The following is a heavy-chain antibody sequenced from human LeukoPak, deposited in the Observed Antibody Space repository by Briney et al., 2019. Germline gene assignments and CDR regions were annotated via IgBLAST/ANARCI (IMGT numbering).Heavy chain of an antibody. CDR3: ASDTQSNWFYY. Sequence: SETLSLTCTVSDASISSTSYYWGWIRQPPGKGLEWIGTMCYSGSTYYNPSLKSRVTISVDTSKNQFSLNLSSVTAADTAVYYCASDTQSNWFYYWGQGTLVTVSS. CDR2: MCYSGST. CDR1: DASISSTSYY. J-gene: IGHJ5*01. D-gene: IGHD2-15*01. V-gene: IGHV4-39*07.